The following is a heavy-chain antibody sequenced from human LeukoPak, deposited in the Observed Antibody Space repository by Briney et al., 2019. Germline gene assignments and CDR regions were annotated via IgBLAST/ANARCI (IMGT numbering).Heavy chain of an antibody. CDR2: IRQGGSAK. CDR3: ARIRGDGSTFEY. D-gene: IGHD5-24*01. V-gene: IGHV3-7*01. J-gene: IGHJ4*02. Sequence: GGSLRLSCAASGFTSSSYWMSWVRQAPGKGLEWVANIRQGGSAKYYMDSVKGRFTISGDDAKSSLYLQMNSLRVEDTAVYFCARIRGDGSTFEYWGQGTLVTVSS. CDR1: GFTSSSYW.